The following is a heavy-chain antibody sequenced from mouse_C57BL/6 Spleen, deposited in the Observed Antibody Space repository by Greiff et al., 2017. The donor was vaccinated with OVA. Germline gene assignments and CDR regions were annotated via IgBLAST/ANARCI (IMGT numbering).Heavy chain of an antibody. CDR1: GYTFTDYN. J-gene: IGHJ1*03. D-gene: IGHD1-1*01. Sequence: VQLQQSGPELVKPGASVKIPCKASGYTFTDYNMDWVKQSHGKSLEWIGDINPNNGGTIYNQKFKGKATLTVDKSSSTAYMELRSLTSEDTAVYYCARGTTVVATRYFDVWGTGTTVTVSS. CDR3: ARGTTVVATRYFDV. V-gene: IGHV1-18*01. CDR2: INPNNGGT.